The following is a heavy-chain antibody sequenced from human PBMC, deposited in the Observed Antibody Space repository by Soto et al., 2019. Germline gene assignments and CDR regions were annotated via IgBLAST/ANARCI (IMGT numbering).Heavy chain of an antibody. D-gene: IGHD5-18*01. CDR1: GFSLSTRGVG. CDR2: LYWDDDE. Sequence: QITLKESGPTLVKPTQTPTLTCTFSGFSLSTRGVGVGWIRQPPGKALEWLALLYWDDDEGYSPSLKSRLTITKDTSKNQVVLTVTNMDPVDTATYYCAHRPRGYSYYFDYWGQGTLVTVSS. V-gene: IGHV2-5*02. J-gene: IGHJ4*02. CDR3: AHRPRGYSYYFDY.